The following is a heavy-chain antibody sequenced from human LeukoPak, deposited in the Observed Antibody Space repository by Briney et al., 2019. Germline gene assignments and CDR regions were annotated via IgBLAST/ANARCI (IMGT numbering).Heavy chain of an antibody. CDR1: GLTFSTIA. CDR3: ARRDIVVVVSASDY. D-gene: IGHD2-15*01. J-gene: IGHJ4*02. V-gene: IGHV3-23*01. Sequence: GRSLRLSCAPAGLTFSTIAMICVRQPPGNGLEWVSSIFPSGGEIHYADSVRGRFTISRDNSKSTLSLQMNSLRAEDTAVYYCARRDIVVVVSASDYWGQGTLVTVSS. CDR2: IFPSGGEI.